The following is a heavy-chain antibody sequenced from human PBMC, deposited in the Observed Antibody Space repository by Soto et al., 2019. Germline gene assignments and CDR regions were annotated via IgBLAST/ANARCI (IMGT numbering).Heavy chain of an antibody. CDR3: ARGYRGRSGMDV. Sequence: SETLSLTCAVYGGSFSGYYWSWIRQPPGKGLEWIGEINHSGSTNYNPSLKSRVTISVDTSKNQFSLKLSSVTAADTAVYYCARGYRGRSGMDVWGQGTTVTVYS. V-gene: IGHV4-34*01. CDR2: INHSGST. D-gene: IGHD1-26*01. CDR1: GGSFSGYY. J-gene: IGHJ6*02.